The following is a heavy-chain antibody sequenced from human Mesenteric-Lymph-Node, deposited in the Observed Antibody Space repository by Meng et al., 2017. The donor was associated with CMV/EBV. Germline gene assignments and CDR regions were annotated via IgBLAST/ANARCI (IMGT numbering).Heavy chain of an antibody. V-gene: IGHV3-21*01. Sequence: GESLKISCAGSGINLSIYTLSWVRQAPGKGLEWVASISSSTLETIYADSVKGRFAISRDNAENSVFLQMNSLRAEDSAVYHCASSIVGATFDNWGQGTLVTVSS. J-gene: IGHJ4*02. CDR2: ISSSTLET. CDR1: GINLSIYT. CDR3: ASSIVGATFDN. D-gene: IGHD1-26*01.